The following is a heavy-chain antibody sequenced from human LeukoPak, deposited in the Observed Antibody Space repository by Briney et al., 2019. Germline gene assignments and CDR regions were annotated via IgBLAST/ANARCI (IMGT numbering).Heavy chain of an antibody. CDR2: ISAGGGST. J-gene: IGHJ4*02. V-gene: IGHV3-23*01. CDR3: AKGTLGYCSGGSCYSGY. Sequence: GGSLRLSCAASGFTFSSYAMIWVRQAPGKGLEGVSVISAGGGSTDFADSVKGRFTVSRDNSKNTLYLQMSSLRAEDTAVYYCAKGTLGYCSGGSCYSGYWGQGTLVTVSS. CDR1: GFTFSSYA. D-gene: IGHD2-15*01.